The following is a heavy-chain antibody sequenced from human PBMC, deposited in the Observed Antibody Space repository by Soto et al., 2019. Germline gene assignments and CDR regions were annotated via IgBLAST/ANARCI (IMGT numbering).Heavy chain of an antibody. Sequence: SETLSLTCAVYGGSFSGYYWSWIRQPPGKGLEWIGEINHSGSTNYNPSLKSRVTISVDTSKNQFSLKLSSVTAADTAVYYCARVVVVVVAATDEGDWFDPWGQGTLVTVSS. J-gene: IGHJ5*02. CDR1: GGSFSGYY. CDR2: INHSGST. CDR3: ARVVVVVVAATDEGDWFDP. V-gene: IGHV4-34*01. D-gene: IGHD2-15*01.